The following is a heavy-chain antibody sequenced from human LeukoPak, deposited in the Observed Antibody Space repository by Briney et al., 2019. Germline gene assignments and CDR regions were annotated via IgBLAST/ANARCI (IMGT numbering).Heavy chain of an antibody. CDR2: IYKVGNT. V-gene: IGHV3-66*01. Sequence: GGSLRLSRADSGFTVGNNYMSTVRQAPGKGLEWVSVIYKVGNTFYADFVKGKFTISRDNSKNTLYLQMNSLRAEDTALYYCARGVEVGGNAVWAFDTCGQRTMVTVSS. CDR1: GFTVGNNY. CDR3: ARGVEVGGNAVWAFDT. J-gene: IGHJ3*02. D-gene: IGHD2-15*01.